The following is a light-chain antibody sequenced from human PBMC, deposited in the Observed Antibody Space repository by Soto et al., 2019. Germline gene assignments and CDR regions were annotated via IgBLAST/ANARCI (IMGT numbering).Light chain of an antibody. CDR3: SSYTSSSTLYV. CDR1: SSDVGGYNY. V-gene: IGLV2-14*01. J-gene: IGLJ1*01. Sequence: QSALSQPASVSGSPGQPITISCTGTSSDVGGYNYVSWYQQHPGKAPKLMIYEVSNRPSGVSNRFSGSKSGNRASLTISGLQAEDEADYYCSSYTSSSTLYVFGTGTKLTVL. CDR2: EVS.